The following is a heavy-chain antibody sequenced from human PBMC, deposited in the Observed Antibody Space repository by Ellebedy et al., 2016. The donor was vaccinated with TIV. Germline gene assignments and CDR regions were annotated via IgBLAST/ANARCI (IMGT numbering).Heavy chain of an antibody. CDR2: IIPIVGIA. CDR3: AKADDTAMVFDY. CDR1: GGTFTSDI. J-gene: IGHJ4*02. D-gene: IGHD5-18*01. Sequence: AASVKVSCKASGGTFTSDIINWVRQAPGQGLEWMGRIIPIVGIANYAQKFQGRVTITAVQSTSTAYMELSSLRSEDTGVYYCAKADDTAMVFDYWGQGTLVTVSS. V-gene: IGHV1-69*02.